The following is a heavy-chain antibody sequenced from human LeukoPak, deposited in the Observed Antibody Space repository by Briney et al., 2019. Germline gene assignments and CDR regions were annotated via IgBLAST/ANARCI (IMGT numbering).Heavy chain of an antibody. D-gene: IGHD2-8*01. CDR1: GFTFSSYA. J-gene: IGHJ4*02. Sequence: GGSLRLSCAASGFTFSSYAMHWVRQAPGKGLEWVAVISYDGSNKYYADSVKGRFTISRDNSKNTLYLQMNSLRAEDTAVYYCASNDKRGDYWGREPWSPSPQ. V-gene: IGHV3-30-3*01. CDR2: ISYDGSNK. CDR3: ASNDKRGDY.